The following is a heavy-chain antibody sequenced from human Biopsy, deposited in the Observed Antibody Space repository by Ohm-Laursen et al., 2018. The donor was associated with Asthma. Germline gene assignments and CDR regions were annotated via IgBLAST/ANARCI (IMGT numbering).Heavy chain of an antibody. J-gene: IGHJ4*02. CDR3: ARAQDYYDSRGYYRSFDY. Sequence: SDTLSLTCAVSYGSTTSGGYYWTWIRQHPGKGLEWIGFIYYSGSTYYNPSLKSRVSISTDTSKNQFSLKLSSVTAADTAVYYCARAQDYYDSRGYYRSFDYWGQGTLVTVSS. CDR1: YGSTTSGGYY. CDR2: IYYSGST. V-gene: IGHV4-31*02. D-gene: IGHD3-22*01.